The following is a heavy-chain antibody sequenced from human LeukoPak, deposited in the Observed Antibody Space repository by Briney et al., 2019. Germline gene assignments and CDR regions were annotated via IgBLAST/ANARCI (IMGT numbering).Heavy chain of an antibody. CDR2: IYSGGST. V-gene: IGHV3-53*01. CDR3: ARAAAIAVAGTGEYYFDY. D-gene: IGHD6-19*01. CDR1: GFTVSSNY. Sequence: PGGSLRLSCAASGFTVSSNYMSWVRQAPGKGLEWVSVIYSGGSTYYADSVKGRFTISRDNSKNTLYLQMNSLRAEDTAVYYCARAAAIAVAGTGEYYFDYWGQGTLVTVSS. J-gene: IGHJ4*02.